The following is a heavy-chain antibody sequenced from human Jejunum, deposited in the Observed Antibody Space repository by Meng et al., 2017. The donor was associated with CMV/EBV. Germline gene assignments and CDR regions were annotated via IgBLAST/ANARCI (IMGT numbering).Heavy chain of an antibody. V-gene: IGHV5-51*01. Sequence: NDWVGWVGKVTGKGPEWMGIIYPADSDTRYSTAFQGQVTISADKSISTDFLQWSSLKASDTAMYYCARGAGRITVFGVVMSWFDPWGQGTLVTVSS. CDR2: IYPADSDT. CDR1: NDW. J-gene: IGHJ5*02. CDR3: ARGAGRITVFGVVMSWFDP. D-gene: IGHD3-3*01.